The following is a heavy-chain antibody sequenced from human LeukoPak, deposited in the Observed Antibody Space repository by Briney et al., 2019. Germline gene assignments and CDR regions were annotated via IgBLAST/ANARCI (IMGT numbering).Heavy chain of an antibody. Sequence: GGSPRLSCAASGFTVSSNYTSWVRQAPGKGLEWVSVIYSGGSTYYADSVKGRFTISRDNSKNTLCLQMNSLRAEDTAVYYCATNLYYYDSFDYWGQGTLVTVSS. CDR3: ATNLYYYDSFDY. J-gene: IGHJ4*02. CDR2: IYSGGST. D-gene: IGHD3-22*01. V-gene: IGHV3-66*01. CDR1: GFTVSSNY.